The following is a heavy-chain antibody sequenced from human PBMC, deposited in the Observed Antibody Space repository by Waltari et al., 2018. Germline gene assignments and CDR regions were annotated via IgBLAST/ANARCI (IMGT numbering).Heavy chain of an antibody. J-gene: IGHJ3*01. CDR2: MNPNNGDT. V-gene: IGHV1-8*01. CDR3: ATGPAAWWAFDV. CDR1: GHTFTSYD. D-gene: IGHD2-8*02. Sequence: QVQLVQSGPEVREPGASVTVSCKASGHTFTSYDINWVRRAPGAGLGWIGWMNPNNGDTAFAQKFQGRVTLARNTSISTAYMELSSLTSDDTAMYYCATGPAAWWAFDVWGQGTMVAVSS.